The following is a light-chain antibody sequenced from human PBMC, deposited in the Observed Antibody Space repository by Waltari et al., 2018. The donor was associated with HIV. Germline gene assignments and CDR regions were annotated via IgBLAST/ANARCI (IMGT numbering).Light chain of an antibody. J-gene: IGLJ1*01. CDR2: EVS. CDR3: ASYAGSTNV. CDR1: SSDVGGYNY. V-gene: IGLV2-8*01. Sequence: QSALTQPPSASGSPGQSVTISCTGTSSDVGGYNYVSWYQLHPGKAPKLMIYEVSKGPSGVPDRVSGSKSGNTASLTVSGLQSEDEADYFCASYAGSTNVFGTGTKVTVL.